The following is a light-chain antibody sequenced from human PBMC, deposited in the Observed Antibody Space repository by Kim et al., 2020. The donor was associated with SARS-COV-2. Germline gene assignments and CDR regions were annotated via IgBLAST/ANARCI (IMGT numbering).Light chain of an antibody. Sequence: SYELTQPPSVSVSPGQTASFTCSGDKLGDKYACWYQQKPGQSPVLVIYQDSKRPSGIPERFSGSNSGNTATLTISGTQAMDEADYYCQAWDSSTAHVVFGGGTQLTVL. J-gene: IGLJ2*01. CDR1: KLGDKY. CDR2: QDS. CDR3: QAWDSSTAHVV. V-gene: IGLV3-1*01.